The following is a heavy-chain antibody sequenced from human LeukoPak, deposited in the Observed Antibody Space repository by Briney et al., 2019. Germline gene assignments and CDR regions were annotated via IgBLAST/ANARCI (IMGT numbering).Heavy chain of an antibody. V-gene: IGHV1-3*03. CDR2: INAGNGNT. D-gene: IGHD6-19*01. J-gene: IGHJ4*02. CDR1: GYTFTSYS. CDR3: ARVSYSSCWYAEFDY. Sequence: GASVKVSCKASGYTFTSYSMHWVRQAPGQRLEWMGWINAGNGNTKYSQEFQGRVTITRDTSASTAYMELSSLRSEDMAVYYCARVSYSSCWYAEFDYWGQGTLVTVSS.